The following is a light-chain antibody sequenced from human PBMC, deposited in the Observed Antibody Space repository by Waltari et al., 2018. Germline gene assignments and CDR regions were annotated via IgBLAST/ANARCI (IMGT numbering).Light chain of an antibody. J-gene: IGKJ1*01. CDR1: QTISNW. CDR3: HEYNTYPRT. CDR2: KAS. Sequence: DVQMTQSPSTLSASVGDRVTITCRASQTISNWLAWHQQKPGKAPTPLIYKASSLQGGVPSRFSGSGSGAEFTLTISSLQPDDFATDYCHEYNTYPRTFAQGTKVEIK. V-gene: IGKV1-5*03.